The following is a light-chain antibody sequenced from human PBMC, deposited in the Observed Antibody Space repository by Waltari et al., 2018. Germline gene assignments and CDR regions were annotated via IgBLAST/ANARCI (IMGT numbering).Light chain of an antibody. J-gene: IGLJ2*01. Sequence: SYDLTQPPSVSVSPGQPASITCSGDTLANKHVCWYQQKPGQSPVLVIYQNNKRPSGIPERFSASNSGSTATLTMSGVQSTDEADYYCQALDRRTVEVVFGGGTRLAVL. CDR1: TLANKH. V-gene: IGLV3-1*01. CDR2: QNN. CDR3: QALDRRTVEVV.